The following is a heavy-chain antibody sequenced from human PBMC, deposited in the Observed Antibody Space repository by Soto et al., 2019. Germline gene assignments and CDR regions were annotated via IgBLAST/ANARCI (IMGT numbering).Heavy chain of an antibody. CDR2: IYYSGST. Sequence: QLQLQESGPGLVKPSETLSLTCTVSGGSISSSSYYWGWIRQPPGKGLEWFGSIYYSGSTYYNPALKSRVTISVDTSKNQFSLKLSSVTVADTAVYYCARLLWDYDALFDYWGQGTLVTVSS. J-gene: IGHJ4*02. CDR3: ARLLWDYDALFDY. D-gene: IGHD4-17*01. V-gene: IGHV4-39*01. CDR1: GGSISSSSYY.